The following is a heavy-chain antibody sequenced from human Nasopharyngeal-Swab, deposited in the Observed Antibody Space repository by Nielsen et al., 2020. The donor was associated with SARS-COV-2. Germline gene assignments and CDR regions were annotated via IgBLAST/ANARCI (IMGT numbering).Heavy chain of an antibody. D-gene: IGHD4-11*01. Sequence: GGSLRLSCAASGFTVSSNYMSWVRQAPGKGLEWVSVIYSGGSTYYADSVKGRFTISRDNSKKTLYLQANSLRAEDTAVYYCATVTFDYWGQGTLVSVSS. CDR3: ATVTFDY. CDR1: GFTVSSNY. J-gene: IGHJ4*02. V-gene: IGHV3-53*05. CDR2: IYSGGST.